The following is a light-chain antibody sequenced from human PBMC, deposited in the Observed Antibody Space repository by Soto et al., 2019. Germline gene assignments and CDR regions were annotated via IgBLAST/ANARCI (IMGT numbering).Light chain of an antibody. Sequence: DVQMTRFPATLCASVGDRVTITRPASQSINNLLAWYQQKPGKAPKFLIYDVSTLESGVPSRFSGSGSGTEFTLTISSLQPEDFATYYCQQYDSYPLTFGGGTKVDIK. CDR3: QQYDSYPLT. CDR2: DVS. CDR1: QSINNL. V-gene: IGKV1-5*01. J-gene: IGKJ4*01.